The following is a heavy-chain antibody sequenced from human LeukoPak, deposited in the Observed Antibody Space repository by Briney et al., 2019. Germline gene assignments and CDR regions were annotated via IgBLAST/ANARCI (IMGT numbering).Heavy chain of an antibody. V-gene: IGHV3-30-3*01. CDR2: ISYDGSNK. D-gene: IGHD3-22*01. J-gene: IGHJ4*02. CDR3: ARDLGSSGYSSGFDY. CDR1: GFTFSSYA. Sequence: GGSLRLSCAASGFTFSSYAMHWVRQAPGKGLEWVAVISYDGSNKYYADPVKGRFTISRDNSKNTLHLQMNSLRAEDTAVYYCARDLGSSGYSSGFDYWGQGTLVTVSS.